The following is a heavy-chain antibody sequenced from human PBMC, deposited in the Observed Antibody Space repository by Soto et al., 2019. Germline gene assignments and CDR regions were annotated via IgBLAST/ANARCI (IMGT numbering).Heavy chain of an antibody. V-gene: IGHV3-23*01. CDR3: AKERSSGWSLDY. J-gene: IGHJ4*02. CDR2: ISGSGDGT. Sequence: GGSLRLSCAASGFTFSTYAMNWVRQAPGKGLEWVSGISGSGDGTYYADSVKGRFTVSRDNSKNTLYLQMNSLRAEDTAVFYCAKERSSGWSLDYWGQGTLVTSPQ. CDR1: GFTFSTYA. D-gene: IGHD6-19*01.